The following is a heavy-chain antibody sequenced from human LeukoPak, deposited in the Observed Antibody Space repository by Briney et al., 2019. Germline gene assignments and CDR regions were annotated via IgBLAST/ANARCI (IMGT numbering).Heavy chain of an antibody. CDR2: INHSGST. V-gene: IGHV4-34*01. Sequence: SETLSLTCAVYGGSFSGYYWSWIRQPPGKGLEWIGEINHSGSTNYNPSLKIRVTISVDTSKNQFSLKLSSVTAADTAVYYCARVETLFGVVLNNWFDPWGQGTLVTVSS. CDR3: ARVETLFGVVLNNWFDP. D-gene: IGHD3-3*01. CDR1: GGSFSGYY. J-gene: IGHJ5*02.